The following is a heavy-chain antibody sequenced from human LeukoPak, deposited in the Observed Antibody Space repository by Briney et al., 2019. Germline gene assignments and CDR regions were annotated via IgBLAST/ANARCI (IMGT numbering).Heavy chain of an antibody. CDR2: IYYSGST. D-gene: IGHD3-16*01. CDR1: GGSISSSSYF. Sequence: SETLSLTCTVSGGSISSSSYFWGWIRQPPGKGLEWIGSIYYSGSTYYNPTLKSRVTISVDTSKKQFSLKLSSVTAADTAVYYCARHFAAACVWGSEPTAKFDYWGQGTLVTVSS. CDR3: ARHFAAACVWGSEPTAKFDY. V-gene: IGHV4-39*01. J-gene: IGHJ4*02.